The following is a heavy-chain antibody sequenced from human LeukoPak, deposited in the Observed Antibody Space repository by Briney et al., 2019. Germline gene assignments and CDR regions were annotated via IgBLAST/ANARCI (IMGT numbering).Heavy chain of an antibody. J-gene: IGHJ5*02. D-gene: IGHD3-9*01. CDR3: AKETYYDILTGYVNWFDP. CDR2: ISGSGGST. V-gene: IGHV3-23*01. CDR1: GFTFSSYA. Sequence: GGSLRLSCAASGFTFSSYAMSWVRQVPGKGLEWVSAISGSGGSTYYADSVKGRFTISRDNSKNTLYLQMNSLRAEDTAVYYCAKETYYDILTGYVNWFDPWGQGTLVTVSS.